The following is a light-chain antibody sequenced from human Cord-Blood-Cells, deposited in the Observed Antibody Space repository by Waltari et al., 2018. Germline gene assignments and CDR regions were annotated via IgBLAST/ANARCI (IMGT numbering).Light chain of an antibody. V-gene: IGKV4-1*01. CDR2: WAS. CDR1: QSVLSSSNNKNY. J-gene: IGKJ2*01. CDR3: QQYYSTPYT. Sequence: DIVMTQSPDSLAVSLGERATIHCKSSQSVLSSSNNKNYLAWYQQKPGQPPKLLIYWASTRESGVPDRFRGSGSGTDFTLTISSLQAEDVAVYYCQQYYSTPYTFGQGTKLEIK.